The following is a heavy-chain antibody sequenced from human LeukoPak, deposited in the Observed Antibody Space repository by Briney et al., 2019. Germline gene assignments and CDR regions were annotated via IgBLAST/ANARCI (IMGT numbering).Heavy chain of an antibody. J-gene: IGHJ4*02. D-gene: IGHD3-10*01. CDR2: IIPIFGTA. V-gene: IGHV1-69*06. CDR1: GGTFSSYA. CDR3: ARALYYYGSGIGLEFDY. Sequence: SVKVSCKASGGTFSSYAISWVRQAPGQGLEWMGGIIPIFGTANYAQKFQGRVTITADKSTSTAYMELSSLRSEDTAVYYCARALYYYGSGIGLEFDYWGQGTLVTVSS.